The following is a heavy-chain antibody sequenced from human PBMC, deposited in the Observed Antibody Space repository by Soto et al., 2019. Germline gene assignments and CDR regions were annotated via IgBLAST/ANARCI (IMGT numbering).Heavy chain of an antibody. D-gene: IGHD4-17*01. J-gene: IGHJ6*02. Sequence: ASVKVSCKASGYTFTSYAMHWVRQAPGQRLEWMGWINAGNGNTKYSQKFQGRVTITRDTSASTAYMELSSLRSEDTAVYYCARDGTNYGDYERYYGMDVWGQGTTVTVSS. CDR3: ARDGTNYGDYERYYGMDV. CDR1: GYTFTSYA. CDR2: INAGNGNT. V-gene: IGHV1-3*01.